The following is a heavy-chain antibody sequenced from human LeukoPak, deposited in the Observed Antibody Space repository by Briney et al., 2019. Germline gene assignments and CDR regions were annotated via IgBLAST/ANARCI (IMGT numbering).Heavy chain of an antibody. J-gene: IGHJ4*02. V-gene: IGHV3-7*01. CDR1: AFTFSSSW. CDR2: IKQDGSET. CDR3: VRESFSRGDFN. Sequence: GGSLRLSCAASAFTFSSSWMSWVRQAPGKGLEWVANIKQDGSETYYVDSVTGRFTISRDNAKNSLFLQMNSLAAEDTAVYYCVRESFSRGDFNWGQGTLVSVSS. D-gene: IGHD7-27*01.